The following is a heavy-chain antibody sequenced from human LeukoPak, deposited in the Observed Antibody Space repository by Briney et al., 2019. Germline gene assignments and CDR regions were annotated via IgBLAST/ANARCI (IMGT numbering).Heavy chain of an antibody. D-gene: IGHD6-19*01. Sequence: ASVKVSCKASGDTFTGYYIHWVRQAPGQGLEWTGWINPNSGGTNYAQKFQGRVTMTRDTSISTAYMELSRLRSDDIAIYFCATTGREDSSGWFSYYYYYYMDVWGKGTTVTVSS. CDR1: GDTFTGYY. CDR3: ATTGREDSSGWFSYYYYYYMDV. J-gene: IGHJ6*03. V-gene: IGHV1-2*02. CDR2: INPNSGGT.